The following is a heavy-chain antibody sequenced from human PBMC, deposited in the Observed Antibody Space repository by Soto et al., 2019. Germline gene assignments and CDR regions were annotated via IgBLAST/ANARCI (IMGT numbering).Heavy chain of an antibody. CDR3: ARDRNWYSSGWYNDY. J-gene: IGHJ4*02. CDR2: ISSSSSTI. Sequence: PGGSLRLSCAASGFTFSSYSMNWVRQAPGKGLEWVSYISSSSSTIYYADSVKGRFTISRDNAKNSLYLQMNSLRDEGTAVYYCARDRNWYSSGWYNDYWGQGTLVTVSS. V-gene: IGHV3-48*02. CDR1: GFTFSSYS. D-gene: IGHD6-19*01.